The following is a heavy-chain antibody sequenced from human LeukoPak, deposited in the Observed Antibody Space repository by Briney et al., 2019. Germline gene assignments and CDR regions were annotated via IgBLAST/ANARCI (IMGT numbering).Heavy chain of an antibody. CDR2: ISAYNGNT. CDR3: ARASGSYVDY. J-gene: IGHJ4*02. CDR1: VYTFTSYG. V-gene: IGHV1-18*01. D-gene: IGHD1-26*01. Sequence: GASVKVSCMSSVYTFTSYGISGVRQAPGQGLEWMGWISAYNGNTNYAQKLQGRVTITTDTSTSTAYMELRSLRSDDTAVYYCARASGSYVDYWGQGTLVTVSS.